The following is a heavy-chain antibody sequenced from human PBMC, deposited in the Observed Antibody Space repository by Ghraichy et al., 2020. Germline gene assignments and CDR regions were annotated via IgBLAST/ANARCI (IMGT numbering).Heavy chain of an antibody. CDR3: ARAGEYYYDSSGYYTY. Sequence: GGSLRLSCPASGFTSSSHWMSWVRQAPGKGPEWVANIKQEESEKYYVDSVKGRFTISRDNAKNSLYLQMNSLRVEDTAVYYCARAGEYYYDSSGYYTYWGEGTLVTDYS. J-gene: IGHJ4*02. V-gene: IGHV3-7*01. D-gene: IGHD3-22*01. CDR2: IKQEESEK. CDR1: GFTSSSHW.